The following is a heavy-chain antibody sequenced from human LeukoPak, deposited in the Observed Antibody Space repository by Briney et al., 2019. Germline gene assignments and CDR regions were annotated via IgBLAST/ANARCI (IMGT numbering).Heavy chain of an antibody. CDR2: ISGYNGDT. J-gene: IGHJ4*02. CDR3: ARNWGAGHPINFDH. V-gene: IGHV1-18*01. CDR1: GYPFSSCG. Sequence: GASVKVSCKTFGYPFSSCGINWVRQAPGQGLEWMGWISGYNGDTNYAQKFQGRVTMTTDTSTNTAYMDLRRLRSDDTAVYYCARNWGAGHPINFDHWGQGTLVTVSS. D-gene: IGHD3-16*01.